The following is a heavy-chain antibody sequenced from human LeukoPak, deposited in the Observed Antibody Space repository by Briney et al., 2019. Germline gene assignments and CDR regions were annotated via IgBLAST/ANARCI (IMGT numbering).Heavy chain of an antibody. Sequence: SGPVLVKPTETLTLTCTVSGFSLSNARMGVSWIRQPPGKALEWLAHIFSNDEKSHSTSLKSRLTISKDTSKSQVVLTMTNMDPVDTATYYCARIWGMASQFDYWGQGTLVTVSS. CDR3: ARIWGMASQFDY. CDR1: GFSLSNARMG. V-gene: IGHV2-26*01. D-gene: IGHD3-16*01. J-gene: IGHJ4*02. CDR2: IFSNDEK.